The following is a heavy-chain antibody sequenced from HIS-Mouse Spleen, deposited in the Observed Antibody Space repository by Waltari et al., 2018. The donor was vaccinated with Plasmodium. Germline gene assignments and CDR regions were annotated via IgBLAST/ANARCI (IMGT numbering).Heavy chain of an antibody. Sequence: QVQLQESGPGLVKPSETLSLTCTVSGYSISSGYYWGWIRQPPGKGLEWIGSIYHSGSTYVNPSLKSRVTISVDTSKNQFSLKLSSVTAADTAVYYCARVGIYNRDAFDIWGQGTMVTVSS. CDR1: GYSISSGYY. J-gene: IGHJ3*02. V-gene: IGHV4-38-2*02. CDR3: ARVGIYNRDAFDI. CDR2: IYHSGST. D-gene: IGHD3-10*01.